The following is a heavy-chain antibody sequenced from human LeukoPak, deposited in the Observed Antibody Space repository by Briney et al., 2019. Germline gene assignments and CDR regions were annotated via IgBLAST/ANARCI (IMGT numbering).Heavy chain of an antibody. D-gene: IGHD3-22*01. V-gene: IGHV3-30*12. Sequence: GGSLRLSCAGSGFAFNIYGLHWIRQAPGEGLEWVAFVKHDGISKYYADSVKGRFSISRDNAKNTLYLQMNSLRAEDTAVYYCVRGIRDYYGLDYWGQGTLVTVSS. J-gene: IGHJ4*02. CDR1: GFAFNIYG. CDR2: VKHDGISK. CDR3: VRGIRDYYGLDY.